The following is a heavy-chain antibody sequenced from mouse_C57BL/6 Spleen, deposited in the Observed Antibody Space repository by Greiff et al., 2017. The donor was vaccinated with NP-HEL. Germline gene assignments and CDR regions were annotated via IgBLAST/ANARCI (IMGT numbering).Heavy chain of an antibody. CDR3: ARRNWDGGYFDV. V-gene: IGHV1-54*01. CDR1: GYAFTNYL. Sequence: VQLQQSGAELVRPGTSFNFSFKASGYAFTNYLIEWVKQRPGQGLEWIGVINPGSGGTNHNEKFKGKATLTADKSSSTAYMQLSSLTSEDSAVYFCARRNWDGGYFDVWGTGTTVTVSS. CDR2: INPGSGGT. J-gene: IGHJ1*03. D-gene: IGHD4-1*01.